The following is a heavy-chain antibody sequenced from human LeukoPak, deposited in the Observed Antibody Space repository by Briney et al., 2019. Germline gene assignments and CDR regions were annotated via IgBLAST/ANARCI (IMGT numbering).Heavy chain of an antibody. Sequence: GGSLRLSCAASGFTFSDYYMSWIRQAPGKGLEWVSYISSSGSTIYYADSVKGRFTISRDNAKNSLYLQMNSLRAEDTAVYYCARNSAPMVRGVTSPEYYYYMDVWGKGTTVTISS. CDR2: ISSSGSTI. CDR1: GFTFSDYY. CDR3: ARNSAPMVRGVTSPEYYYYMDV. J-gene: IGHJ6*03. D-gene: IGHD3-10*01. V-gene: IGHV3-11*01.